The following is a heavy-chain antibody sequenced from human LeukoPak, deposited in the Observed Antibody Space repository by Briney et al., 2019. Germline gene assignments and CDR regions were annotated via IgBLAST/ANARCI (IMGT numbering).Heavy chain of an antibody. CDR3: ARDYKYAFDN. J-gene: IGHJ4*02. CDR2: IGIDSGNT. CDR1: GFTFSDYS. V-gene: IGHV3-48*01. Sequence: PGGSLRLSCAASGFTFSDYSMNWVRQAPGKGLEWISYIGIDSGNTNYADSVKGRFTISGDEAKNSLYLQMNSLRVEDTAVYYCARDYKYAFDNWGQGTLVTDSS. D-gene: IGHD5-24*01.